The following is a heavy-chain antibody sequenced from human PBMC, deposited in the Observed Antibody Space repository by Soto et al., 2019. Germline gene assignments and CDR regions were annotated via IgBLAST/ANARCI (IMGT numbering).Heavy chain of an antibody. J-gene: IGHJ6*02. CDR2: ITGTGAGA. CDR1: GFTFSGYT. CDR3: AKAVYGMGFFYGVDV. D-gene: IGHD4-17*01. V-gene: IGHV3-23*01. Sequence: PGGSLRLSCETSGFTFSGYTMSWVRQAPGKGLEWVSGITGTGAGAYYADSVKGRFTISRDNSKTTLYLQMNSLRAEDTAVYYCAKAVYGMGFFYGVDVWGQGTTVTVSS.